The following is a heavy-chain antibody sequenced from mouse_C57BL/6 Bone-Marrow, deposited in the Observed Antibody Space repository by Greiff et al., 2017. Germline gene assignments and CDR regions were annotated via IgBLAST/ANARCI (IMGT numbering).Heavy chain of an antibody. Sequence: VQLQQSGAELARPGASVKLSCKASGYTFTSYGISWVKQRTGQGLEWIGEIYPRSGNTYYTEKFKGKATLTADKSSSTAYMELRSLTSEDSAVYCCEGGSSPFYAMDYWGQGTSVTVSS. V-gene: IGHV1-81*01. D-gene: IGHD1-1*01. CDR3: EGGSSPFYAMDY. CDR1: GYTFTSYG. J-gene: IGHJ4*01. CDR2: IYPRSGNT.